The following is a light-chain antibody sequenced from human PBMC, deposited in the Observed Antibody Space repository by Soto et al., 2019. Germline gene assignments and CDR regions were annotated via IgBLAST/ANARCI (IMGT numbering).Light chain of an antibody. CDR3: SSYTGSNIV. Sequence: QSALTQPASVSVSPGQSITISCTGTISDVGGYNYVSWYQQHPGKAPKFMIYEVSNRPSGVSSRFSGSKSGNTASLTISGLQAEDEADYYCSSYTGSNIVFGGGTKLTVL. V-gene: IGLV2-14*01. CDR2: EVS. CDR1: ISDVGGYNY. J-gene: IGLJ3*02.